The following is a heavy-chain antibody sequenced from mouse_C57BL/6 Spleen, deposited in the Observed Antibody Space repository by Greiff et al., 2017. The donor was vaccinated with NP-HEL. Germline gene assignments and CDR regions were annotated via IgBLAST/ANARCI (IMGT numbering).Heavy chain of an antibody. CDR1: GYTFTDYY. V-gene: IGHV1-19*01. Sequence: EVQLQQSGPVLVKPGASVKMSCKASGYTFTDYYMNWVKQSHGKSLEWIGVINPYNGGTSYNQKFKGKATLTVDKSSSTAYMELNSLTSEDSAVYYCIYYDYDEGYFDVWGTGTTVTVSS. J-gene: IGHJ1*03. CDR3: IYYDYDEGYFDV. CDR2: INPYNGGT. D-gene: IGHD2-4*01.